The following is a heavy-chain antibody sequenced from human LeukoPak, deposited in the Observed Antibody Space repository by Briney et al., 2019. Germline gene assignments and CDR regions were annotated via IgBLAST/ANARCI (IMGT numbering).Heavy chain of an antibody. Sequence: PGGSLRLSCTASGFPFGDFAMSWFRQAPGKGLEGVGFIRSKAYGGTTEYAASVKGRFTISRDDSKSIAYLQMNSLRAEDTAVYYCARRNLGRLYAFDIWGQGTMVTVSS. CDR1: GFPFGDFA. J-gene: IGHJ3*02. D-gene: IGHD1-14*01. CDR3: ARRNLGRLYAFDI. CDR2: IRSKAYGGTT. V-gene: IGHV3-49*03.